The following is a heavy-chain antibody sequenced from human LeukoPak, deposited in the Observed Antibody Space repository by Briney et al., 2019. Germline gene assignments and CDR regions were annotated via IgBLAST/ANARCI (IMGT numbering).Heavy chain of an antibody. Sequence: SETLSLTCAVYGGSFGGYYWSWIRQPPGKGLEWIGEINHSGSTNYNPSLKSRVTISVDTSKNQFSLKLSSVTAADTAVYYCARWSLPAYYFDYWGQGTLVTVSS. CDR2: INHSGST. V-gene: IGHV4-34*01. D-gene: IGHD2-15*01. CDR1: GGSFGGYY. J-gene: IGHJ4*02. CDR3: ARWSLPAYYFDY.